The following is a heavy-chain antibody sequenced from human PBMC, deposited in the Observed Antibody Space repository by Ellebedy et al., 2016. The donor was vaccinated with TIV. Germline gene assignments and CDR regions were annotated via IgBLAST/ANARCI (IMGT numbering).Heavy chain of an antibody. V-gene: IGHV4-39*01. D-gene: IGHD3-3*01. CDR2: IYYSGST. J-gene: IGHJ6*02. CDR3: ARGSVGGYYYGMDV. Sequence: SETLSLXXTVSGGSIGSSSYYWGWIRQPPGKGLEWIGSIYYSGSTYYNPSLKSRVTISVDTSKNQFSLKLSSVTAADTAVYYCARGSVGGYYYGMDVWGQGTTVTVSS. CDR1: GGSIGSSSYY.